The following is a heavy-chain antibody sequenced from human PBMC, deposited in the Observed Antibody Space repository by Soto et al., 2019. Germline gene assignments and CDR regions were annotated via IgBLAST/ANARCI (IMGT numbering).Heavy chain of an antibody. CDR1: GVTFSSYA. Sequence: PGGSLRLSCAVSGVTFSSYALSWVRQAPGKGLEWVSAISGSGDTTYYADSVKGRFTISRDNAKNTLYLQMNSLRAEDTAVYYCAKDGGTGTTPDYYYYGMDVWGQGTTVTVSS. V-gene: IGHV3-23*01. J-gene: IGHJ6*02. CDR2: ISGSGDTT. D-gene: IGHD1-1*01. CDR3: AKDGGTGTTPDYYYYGMDV.